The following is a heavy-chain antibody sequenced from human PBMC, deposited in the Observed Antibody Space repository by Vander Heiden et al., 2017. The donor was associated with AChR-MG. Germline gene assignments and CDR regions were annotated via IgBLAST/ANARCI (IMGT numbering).Heavy chain of an antibody. CDR1: GYSFTSYR. CDR2: IDPSDSYT. D-gene: IGHD2-2*02. J-gene: IGHJ4*02. Sequence: EVQLVQSGAEAKKPGQSLRISCQGPGYSFTSYRITWLRQLPRKGLEWMGRIDPSDSYTNYSPSFQGHVTFSADKSISTAYLQWSSLKASDTAMYFCARLLYGSENFDYWGQGTLVTVSS. CDR3: ARLLYGSENFDY. V-gene: IGHV5-10-1*03.